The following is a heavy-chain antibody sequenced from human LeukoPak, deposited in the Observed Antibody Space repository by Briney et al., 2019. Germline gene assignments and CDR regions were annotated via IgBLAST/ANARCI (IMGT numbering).Heavy chain of an antibody. CDR3: ARDGPHGEYVGATH. CDR1: GATFSSYA. CDR2: IIPIFGTA. V-gene: IGHV1-69*05. D-gene: IGHD3-16*01. J-gene: IGHJ4*02. Sequence: ASVKVSCKASGATFSSYAISWVRQAPGQGLEWMGGIIPIFGTANYAQKFQGRVTITTDESTSTAYMELRSLRSEDTAVYYCARDGPHGEYVGATHWAQGPLVTVSS.